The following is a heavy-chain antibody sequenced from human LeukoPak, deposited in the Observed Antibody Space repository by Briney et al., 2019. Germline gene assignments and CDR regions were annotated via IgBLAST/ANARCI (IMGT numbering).Heavy chain of an antibody. D-gene: IGHD4-11*01. CDR2: IKSKTDGGTT. CDR1: GFTFNDAW. J-gene: IGHJ4*02. CDR3: TRGYSIDY. V-gene: IGHV3-15*01. Sequence: PGGSLRLSCAASGFTFNDAWMTWVRQAPGKGLEWLGRIKSKTDGGTTDYAAPVQGRFTISRDDSKSIAYLQMNSLITEGTAIYYCTRGYSIDYWGQGTQVTVSS.